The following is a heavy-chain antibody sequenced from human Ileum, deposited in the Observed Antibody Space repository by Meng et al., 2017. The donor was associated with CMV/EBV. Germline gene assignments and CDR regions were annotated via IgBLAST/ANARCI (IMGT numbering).Heavy chain of an antibody. CDR3: AKDLPRGPSDY. CDR1: GAFCNNDNAY. CDR2: VHNNGGT. Sequence: QLTLHGSRPGLGKPSETLSLICTVSGAFCNNDNAYWAWVRQSPGKGLEWIGSVHNNGGTYHNPSLRSRVSISVDTSKHQFSLRMNSVTAADTAIYYCAKDLPRGPSDYWSQGTLVTVSS. J-gene: IGHJ4*02. V-gene: IGHV4-39*07. D-gene: IGHD3-10*01.